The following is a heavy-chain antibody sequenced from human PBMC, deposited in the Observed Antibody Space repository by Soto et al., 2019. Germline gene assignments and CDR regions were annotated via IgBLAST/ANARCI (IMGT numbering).Heavy chain of an antibody. Sequence: QVHLVQSGAEVKKPGASVKVSCKTSGYTFTRYGISWVRQAPGQGLEWMGWISGYDGRTNFAQKVQDRVTMTTDTSTSTVYMELRSLSSADTAVYYCARESDVPYYYYGMGVWGQGTTVTVSS. J-gene: IGHJ6*02. D-gene: IGHD2-21*02. V-gene: IGHV1-18*01. CDR1: GYTFTRYG. CDR3: ARESDVPYYYYGMGV. CDR2: ISGYDGRT.